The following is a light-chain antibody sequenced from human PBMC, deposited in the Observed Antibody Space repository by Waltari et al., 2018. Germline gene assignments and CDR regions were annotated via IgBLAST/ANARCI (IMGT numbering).Light chain of an antibody. CDR2: EVS. V-gene: IGLV2-14*01. CDR1: SSDVGGYNY. Sequence: QSALTQPASVSGSPGQSIPISCPATSSDVGGYNYVSWYQPHPGKAPKLMIYEVSNRPSGISNRFSGSKSGNTASLTISGLQAEDEADYYCCSYTSRKTRLFGGGTKVTVL. J-gene: IGLJ2*01. CDR3: CSYTSRKTRL.